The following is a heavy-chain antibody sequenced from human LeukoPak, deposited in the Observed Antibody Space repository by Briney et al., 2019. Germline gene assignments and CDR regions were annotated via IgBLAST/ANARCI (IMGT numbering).Heavy chain of an antibody. V-gene: IGHV3-23*01. CDR2: ISGSGGST. CDR1: GFTFSSYA. Sequence: PGGSLRLSCAASGFTFSSYAMSWVRQAPGKGLEWVSAISGSGGSTYYADSVKGRFTISRDNSKNTLYLQMNSLRAEDTAVYYCAKLPNSSHYPTGYYYYYGMDVWGQGTTVTVSS. D-gene: IGHD4-11*01. J-gene: IGHJ6*02. CDR3: AKLPNSSHYPTGYYYYYGMDV.